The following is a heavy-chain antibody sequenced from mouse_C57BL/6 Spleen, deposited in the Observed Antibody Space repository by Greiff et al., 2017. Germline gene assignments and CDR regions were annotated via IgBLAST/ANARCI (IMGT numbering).Heavy chain of an antibody. CDR2: ISYDGSN. CDR3: AREYYDYDVWFAY. CDR1: GYSITSGYY. V-gene: IGHV3-6*01. Sequence: EVKLQESGPGLVKPSQSLSLTCSVTGYSITSGYYWNWIRQFPGNKLEWMGYISYDGSNNYNPSLKNRISITRDTSKNQFFLKLNSVTTEDTATYYCAREYYDYDVWFAYWGQGTLVTVSA. D-gene: IGHD2-4*01. J-gene: IGHJ3*01.